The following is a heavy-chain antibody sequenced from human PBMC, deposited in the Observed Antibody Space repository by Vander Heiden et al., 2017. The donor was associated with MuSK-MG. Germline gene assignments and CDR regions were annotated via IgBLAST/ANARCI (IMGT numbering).Heavy chain of an antibody. D-gene: IGHD6-19*01. CDR2: IDPTDSYS. J-gene: IGHJ5*02. Sequence: VQLVQSGAEVNQAGESLRISCQDSAFNSTSYWISWVRQIAGKGLEWMGQIDPTDSYSKDSTSYQGHVTIAAARSMNTTYLQWSSLKASDSGSYYWVRHWDNSAYDHWGQGTQVTVSS. CDR3: VRHWDNSAYDH. V-gene: IGHV5-10-1*01. CDR1: AFNSTSYW.